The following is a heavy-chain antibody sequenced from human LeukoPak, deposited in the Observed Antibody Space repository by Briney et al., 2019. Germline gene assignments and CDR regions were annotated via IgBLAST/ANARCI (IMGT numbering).Heavy chain of an antibody. Sequence: SETLSLTCTVSGGSISSYYWSWIRQPPGKGLEWIGYIYHSGSTKYNPSLRSRVTISIDTSKNQFSLRLSSVTAADTDMYYCARVHYYGSGLSSYFDYWGHGTLVTVSS. J-gene: IGHJ4*01. CDR2: IYHSGST. CDR3: ARVHYYGSGLSSYFDY. D-gene: IGHD3-10*01. V-gene: IGHV4-59*01. CDR1: GGSISSYY.